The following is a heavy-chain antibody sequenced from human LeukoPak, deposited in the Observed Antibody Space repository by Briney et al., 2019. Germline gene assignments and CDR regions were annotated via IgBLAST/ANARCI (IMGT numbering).Heavy chain of an antibody. CDR1: GGSISSSSYY. D-gene: IGHD3-3*01. CDR3: ARSMDRILWSGYSNFDY. Sequence: SETLSLTCTVSGGSISSSSYYWGWIRQPPGKGLEWIGEINHSGSTNYNPSLKSRVTISVDTSKNQFSLKLSSVTAADTAVYYCARSMDRILWSGYSNFDYWGQGTLVTVSS. CDR2: INHSGST. V-gene: IGHV4-39*07. J-gene: IGHJ4*02.